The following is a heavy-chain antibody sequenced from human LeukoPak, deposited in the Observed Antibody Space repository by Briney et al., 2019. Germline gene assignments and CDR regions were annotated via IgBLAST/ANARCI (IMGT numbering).Heavy chain of an antibody. V-gene: IGHV1-69*05. CDR3: ARDRIAAAGTGFY. CDR1: GGTFSSYA. Sequence: SVKVSCKASGGTFSSYAISWVRQAPGQGLEWMGGIIPIFGTANYAQKFQGRVTITTDESTSTAYMELSSLRSDDTAVYYCARDRIAAAGTGFYWGQGALVTVSS. CDR2: IIPIFGTA. J-gene: IGHJ4*02. D-gene: IGHD6-13*01.